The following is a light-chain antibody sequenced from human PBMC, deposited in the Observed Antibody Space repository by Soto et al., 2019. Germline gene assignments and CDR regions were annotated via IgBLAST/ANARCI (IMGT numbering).Light chain of an antibody. J-gene: IGKJ5*01. Sequence: DIVLTQSPDTLSLSPGERATLSCRASQSISFYLTWYQHKPGQAPRLLIYDASNRATGIPARFSGSGYGTDFTLTISSLEPEDFAVYYCQQRSNWPTFGQGTRLEIK. V-gene: IGKV3-11*01. CDR3: QQRSNWPT. CDR1: QSISFY. CDR2: DAS.